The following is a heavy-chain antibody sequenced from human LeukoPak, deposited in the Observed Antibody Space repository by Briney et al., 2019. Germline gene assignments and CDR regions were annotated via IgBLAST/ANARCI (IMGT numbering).Heavy chain of an antibody. D-gene: IGHD2-8*01. CDR2: ISSSSSYI. CDR3: ARDPTYCTNGVCYTVYYYGMDV. Sequence: PGGSLRLSCAASGFTFSSYSMNWVRQAPGKGLEWVSSISSSSSYIYYADSVKGRFTISRDNAKNSLYLQMNSLRAEDTAVYYCARDPTYCTNGVCYTVYYYGMDVWGQGTTVTVSS. J-gene: IGHJ6*02. CDR1: GFTFSSYS. V-gene: IGHV3-21*01.